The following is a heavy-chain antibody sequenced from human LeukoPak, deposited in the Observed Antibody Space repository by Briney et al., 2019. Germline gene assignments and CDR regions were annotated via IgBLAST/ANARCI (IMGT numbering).Heavy chain of an antibody. Sequence: GGSLRLSCAASGFTFSSYSMNWVRQAPGKGLEGVSYISSSSSTIYYADSVKGRFTISRDNAKNSLYLQMNSLRAEDTAVYYCAREAAGNDAFDIWGQGTMVTVYS. CDR3: AREAAGNDAFDI. D-gene: IGHD6-13*01. CDR2: ISSSSSTI. J-gene: IGHJ3*02. CDR1: GFTFSSYS. V-gene: IGHV3-48*04.